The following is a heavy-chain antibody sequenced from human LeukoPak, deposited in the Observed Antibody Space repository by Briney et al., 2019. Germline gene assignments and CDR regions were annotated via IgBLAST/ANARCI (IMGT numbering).Heavy chain of an antibody. J-gene: IGHJ6*02. CDR2: ISSSGTTI. D-gene: IGHD5-18*01. CDR1: GFTFSSYE. CDR3: ARDGGYSYGSYYGMSV. V-gene: IGHV3-48*03. Sequence: PGGSLRLSCAASGFTFSSYEMNWVRQAPGKGLEWVSYISSSGTTIYYADSVKGRFTISRDNAKNSLYLQMNTLRAEGTTVYYCARDGGYSYGSYYGMSVWGQGTTVTVSS.